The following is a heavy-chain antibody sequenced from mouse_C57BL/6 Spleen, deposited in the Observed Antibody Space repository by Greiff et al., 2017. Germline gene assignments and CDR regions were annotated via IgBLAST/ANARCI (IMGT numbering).Heavy chain of an antibody. CDR1: GFSLTSYG. J-gene: IGHJ1*03. Sequence: VKLMESGPGLVQPSQSLSITCTVSGFSLTSYGVHWVRQSPGKGLEWLGEICSGGSTDYNEAFISRLSISKEDSKSQVFFKMNSLRADDAAIYYCARRGRDVRWYFDVWGTGTSVTVSS. V-gene: IGHV2-2*01. CDR2: ICSGGST. D-gene: IGHD3-3*01. CDR3: ARRGRDVRWYFDV.